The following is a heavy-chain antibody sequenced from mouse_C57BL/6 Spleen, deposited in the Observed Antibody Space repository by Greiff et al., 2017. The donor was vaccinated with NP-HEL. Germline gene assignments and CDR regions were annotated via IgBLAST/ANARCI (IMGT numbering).Heavy chain of an antibody. Sequence: VQLQQSGAELARPGASVKLSCKASGYTFTSYVISWVKQRTGQGLEWIGEIYPRSGNTYYNEKFKGKATLTADKSSSTAYMELRSLTSEDSAVYFCARRLYSNEGMDYWGQGTSVTVSS. CDR1: GYTFTSYV. J-gene: IGHJ4*01. D-gene: IGHD2-5*01. CDR3: ARRLYSNEGMDY. CDR2: IYPRSGNT. V-gene: IGHV1-81*01.